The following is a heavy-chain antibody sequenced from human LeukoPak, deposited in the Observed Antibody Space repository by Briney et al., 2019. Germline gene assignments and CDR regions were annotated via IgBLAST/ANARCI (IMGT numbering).Heavy chain of an antibody. D-gene: IGHD4-11*01. CDR3: AKDLLTTVTTASH. V-gene: IGHV3-23*01. CDR2: ISGSGGST. CDR1: GFSFSNYA. J-gene: IGHJ4*02. Sequence: GGSLRLSCAASGFSFSNYAMNWVRQAPGKGLEWVSPISGSGGSTYYADSVKGRFTISRDNSKNMLYLQMNSLRAEDTAVYYCAKDLLTTVTTASHWGQGTLVTVSS.